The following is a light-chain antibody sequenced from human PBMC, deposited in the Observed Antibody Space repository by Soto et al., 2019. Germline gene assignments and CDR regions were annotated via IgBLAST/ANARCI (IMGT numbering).Light chain of an antibody. V-gene: IGLV1-47*01. Sequence: QSVLTQPPSASGTPGQTVTSSCSGGSSNIASNHVYWYQHLPGTAPKLLIYRNNQLPSGVPDRFSGSKSGTSASLDISGLRSEDEADYYCAAWDDSLSVVFGGGTQLTVL. CDR1: SSNIASNH. J-gene: IGLJ3*02. CDR3: AAWDDSLSVV. CDR2: RNN.